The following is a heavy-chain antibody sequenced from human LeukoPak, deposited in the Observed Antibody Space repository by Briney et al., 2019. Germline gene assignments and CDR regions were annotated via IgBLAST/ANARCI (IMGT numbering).Heavy chain of an antibody. CDR1: GFTFSSYA. D-gene: IGHD5-24*01. V-gene: IGHV3-33*01. Sequence: PGSSLRLSCAASGFTFSSYAIHWVRQAPGKGLEWVAVIWFDGNNKYCADSVKGRFTISRDNSKNTLYLQMNSLRAEDTAVYYCARGIGYNYVDFDYWGQGTLVTVSS. CDR3: ARGIGYNYVDFDY. J-gene: IGHJ4*02. CDR2: IWFDGNNK.